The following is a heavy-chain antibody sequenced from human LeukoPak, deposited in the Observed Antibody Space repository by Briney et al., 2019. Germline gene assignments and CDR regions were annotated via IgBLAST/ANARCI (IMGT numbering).Heavy chain of an antibody. J-gene: IGHJ4*02. V-gene: IGHV4-38-2*01. Sequence: SGTLSLTCAVSGYSISSGYFWSWIRQPPGKGLEWIGYIYYSGSAYYNPSLKSRVTISVDTSKNQFSLKLSSVTAADTAVYYCARRILAADFDYWGQGTLVTVSS. D-gene: IGHD6-13*01. CDR3: ARRILAADFDY. CDR1: GYSISSGYF. CDR2: IYYSGSA.